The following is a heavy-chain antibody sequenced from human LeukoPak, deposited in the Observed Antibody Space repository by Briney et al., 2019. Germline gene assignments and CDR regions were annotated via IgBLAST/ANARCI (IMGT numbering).Heavy chain of an antibody. V-gene: IGHV1-8*01. J-gene: IGHJ5*02. Sequence: ASVKVSCKASGYTFTSYDINWVRQATGQGLEWMGGMNPNSGNTGYAQKFQGRVTMTRNTSISTAYMELSSLRSEDTAVYYCARLGGDGYCSSTSCFGINWFDPWGQGTLVTVSS. CDR3: ARLGGDGYCSSTSCFGINWFDP. D-gene: IGHD2-2*01. CDR1: GYTFTSYD. CDR2: MNPNSGNT.